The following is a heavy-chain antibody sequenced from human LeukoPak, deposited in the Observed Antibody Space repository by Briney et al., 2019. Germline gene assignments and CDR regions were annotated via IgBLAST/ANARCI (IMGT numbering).Heavy chain of an antibody. Sequence: SETLSLTCTVSGGSISSYYWSWIRQPPGKGLEWIGYIYYSGSTNYNPSLKSRVTISVDTSKNQFSLKLSSVTAADTAVYYCASLMVRGVYRHYWGQGTLVTVSS. CDR3: ASLMVRGVYRHY. CDR2: IYYSGST. D-gene: IGHD3-10*01. V-gene: IGHV4-59*12. J-gene: IGHJ4*02. CDR1: GGSISSYY.